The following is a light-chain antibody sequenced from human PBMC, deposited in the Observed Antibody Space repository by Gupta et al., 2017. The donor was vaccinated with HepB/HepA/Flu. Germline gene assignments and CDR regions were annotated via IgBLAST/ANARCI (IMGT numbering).Light chain of an antibody. CDR3: QQSYSTPDT. Sequence: DIQMIQYPSSLSASVGDRVTITCRASQSISSYLNWYQQKPGKAPKLLIHAASSLQSGVPSRFSGSGSGTDFTLTINSLQPEDFATYYCQQSYSTPDTFGGGTKVEIK. V-gene: IGKV1-39*01. CDR2: AAS. J-gene: IGKJ4*01. CDR1: QSISSY.